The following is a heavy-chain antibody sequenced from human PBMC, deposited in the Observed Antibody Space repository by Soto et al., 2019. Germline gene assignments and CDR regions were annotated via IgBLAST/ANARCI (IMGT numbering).Heavy chain of an antibody. CDR3: AKDQFSSGWYNDYYYGMDV. CDR2: ITGNGGST. Sequence: GGSLRLSCSASGFTFNSYGMFWVRQAPGKGLEWVSGITGNGGSTYYADSAKGRFTISRDKNTLYLQMNSLRAEDTAVYYCAKDQFSSGWYNDYYYGMDVWGQGTTVTVSS. V-gene: IGHV3-23*01. J-gene: IGHJ6*02. CDR1: GFTFNSYG. D-gene: IGHD6-19*01.